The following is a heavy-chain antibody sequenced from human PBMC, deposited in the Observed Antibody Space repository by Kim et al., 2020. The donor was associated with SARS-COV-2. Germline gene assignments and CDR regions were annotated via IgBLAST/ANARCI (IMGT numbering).Heavy chain of an antibody. V-gene: IGHV4-59*01. J-gene: IGHJ4*02. D-gene: IGHD6-13*01. Sequence: NPSLKSRVTISVDTSKNQFSLKLSSVTAADTAVYYCARDKLGGSSSWYDYWGQGTLVTVSS. CDR3: ARDKLGGSSSWYDY.